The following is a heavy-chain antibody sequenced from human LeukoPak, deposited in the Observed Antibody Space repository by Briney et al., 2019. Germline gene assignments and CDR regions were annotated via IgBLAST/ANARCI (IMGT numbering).Heavy chain of an antibody. CDR2: INPNSGGT. V-gene: IGHV1-2*02. CDR1: GYTFTSYS. D-gene: IGHD2-2*01. CDR3: ARDQGVVVPAAVDFYGMDV. Sequence: GASVKVSCKASGYTFTSYSISWVRQAPGQGLEWMGWINPNSGGTNYAQKFQGRVTMTRDTSISTAYMELSRLRSDDTAVYYCARDQGVVVPAAVDFYGMDVWGQGTTVTVSS. J-gene: IGHJ6*02.